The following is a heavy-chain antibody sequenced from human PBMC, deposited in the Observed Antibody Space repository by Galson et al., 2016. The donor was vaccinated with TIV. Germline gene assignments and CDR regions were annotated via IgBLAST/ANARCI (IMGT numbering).Heavy chain of an antibody. Sequence: LSLTCAVSGDSMSSGDYSWNWIRQPPGKGLEWIAYIYQHGSTYYNPSLKSRVTLSVDKSKNQFSLNLASVTAADTAVYYCARAHPGYYFDYWGQGTLVTVSS. V-gene: IGHV4-30-2*01. CDR1: GDSMSSGDYS. D-gene: IGHD1-1*01. J-gene: IGHJ4*02. CDR3: ARAHPGYYFDY. CDR2: IYQHGST.